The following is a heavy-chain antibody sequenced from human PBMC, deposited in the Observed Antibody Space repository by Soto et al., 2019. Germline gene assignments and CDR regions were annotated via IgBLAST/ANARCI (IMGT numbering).Heavy chain of an antibody. CDR1: GGSISSYY. V-gene: IGHV4-59*01. Sequence: SETLSLTCTVSGGSISSYYWSWIRQPPGKRLEWIGYIYYSGSTNYNPSLKSRVTISVDTSKNQFSLKLSSVTAADTAVYYCAREGYYYDSSGYYSNNWFDPWGQGTLVTVSS. CDR3: AREGYYYDSSGYYSNNWFDP. CDR2: IYYSGST. D-gene: IGHD3-22*01. J-gene: IGHJ5*02.